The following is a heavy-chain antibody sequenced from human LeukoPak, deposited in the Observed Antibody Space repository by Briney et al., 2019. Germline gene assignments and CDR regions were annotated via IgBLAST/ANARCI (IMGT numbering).Heavy chain of an antibody. CDR2: ISSSSYI. D-gene: IGHD3-10*01. J-gene: IGHJ3*02. V-gene: IGHV3-21*01. Sequence: GGSLRLPCAASGFTFSSYSMYWVRQAPGKGLEWVSSISSSSYIYYADSVKGRFTISRDNAKNSLYLQMNSLRAEDTAVYYCARAYVLLWFGELRYDAFDIWGQGTMVTVSS. CDR3: ARAYVLLWFGELRYDAFDI. CDR1: GFTFSSYS.